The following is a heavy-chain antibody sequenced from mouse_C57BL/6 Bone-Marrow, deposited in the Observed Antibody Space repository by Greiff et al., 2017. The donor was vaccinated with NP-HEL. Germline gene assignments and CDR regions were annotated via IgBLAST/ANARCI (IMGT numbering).Heavy chain of an antibody. CDR1: GYTFTDYN. D-gene: IGHD1-1*01. V-gene: IGHV1-18*01. Sequence: VQLQQSGPELVKPGASVKIPCKASGYTFTDYNMDWVKQSHGQSLEWIGDINPNNGGTIYNQKFKGKATLTVDKSSSTAYMELRSLTSEDTAVYDCARGAPDYGSSSYWYFDVWGTGTTVTVSS. CDR3: ARGAPDYGSSSYWYFDV. CDR2: INPNNGGT. J-gene: IGHJ1*03.